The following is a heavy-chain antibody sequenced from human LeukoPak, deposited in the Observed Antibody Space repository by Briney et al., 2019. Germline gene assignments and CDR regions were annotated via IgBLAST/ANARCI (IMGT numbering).Heavy chain of an antibody. V-gene: IGHV3-23*01. Sequence: GGSLRLSCAASGLTFSSYGMSWVRQAPGKGLEWVSGITSGGGSTYYADSVKGRFIVSRDTSKNTLYLQMNSLRAEDTAVYYCAKDHGTAVAGFYYWGQGTLVTVSS. CDR3: AKDHGTAVAGFYY. CDR2: ITSGGGST. CDR1: GLTFSSYG. J-gene: IGHJ4*02. D-gene: IGHD6-19*01.